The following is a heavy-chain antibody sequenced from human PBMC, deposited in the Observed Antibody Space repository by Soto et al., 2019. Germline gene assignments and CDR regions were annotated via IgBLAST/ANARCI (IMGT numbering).Heavy chain of an antibody. V-gene: IGHV3-33*01. D-gene: IGHD2-15*01. CDR1: GFHFSTYG. Sequence: QVQLVDSGGGVVQPGTSLRLTCDASGFHFSTYGMHWVRQAPGKGLEWVTLVGYDGRDKYYADSVKDRFTISRDNSKKTVYLQMNSLRVEDTAIYYCARCGIPVNGGASCYLDYWGQGTLVTVSS. CDR2: VGYDGRDK. CDR3: ARCGIPVNGGASCYLDY. J-gene: IGHJ4*02.